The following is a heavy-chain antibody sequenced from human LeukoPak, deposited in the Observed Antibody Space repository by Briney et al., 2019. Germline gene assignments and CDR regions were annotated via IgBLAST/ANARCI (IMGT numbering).Heavy chain of an antibody. V-gene: IGHV3-23*01. CDR3: AKHSAEEGYYYDSSATTGVDY. Sequence: PGGSLRLSCAASGFTFSSYAMSWVRQAPGKGLEWVSAISGSGGSTYYADSVKGRFTISRDNSKNTLYLQMNSLRAEDTAVYYCAKHSAEEGYYYDSSATTGVDYWGQGTLVTVSS. J-gene: IGHJ4*02. CDR2: ISGSGGST. D-gene: IGHD3-22*01. CDR1: GFTFSSYA.